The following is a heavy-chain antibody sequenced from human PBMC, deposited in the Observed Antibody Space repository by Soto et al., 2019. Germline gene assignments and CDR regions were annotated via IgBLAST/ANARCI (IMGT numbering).Heavy chain of an antibody. CDR2: ISGSGDST. V-gene: IGHV3-23*01. Sequence: GGSLRLSCAASGFTFSNFGMTWVRQAPGKGLEWVSGISGSGDSTFYADSVKGRFSISRDNSKNTVFLQMDSLRVDDTAVYYCAIDPRGPCHWGQGTPVTVSS. CDR3: AIDPRGPCH. J-gene: IGHJ4*02. CDR1: GFTFSNFG. D-gene: IGHD3-10*01.